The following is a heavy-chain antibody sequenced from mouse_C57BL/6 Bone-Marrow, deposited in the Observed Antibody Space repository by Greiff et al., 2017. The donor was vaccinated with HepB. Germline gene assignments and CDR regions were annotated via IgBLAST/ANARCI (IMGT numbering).Heavy chain of an antibody. J-gene: IGHJ2*01. CDR3: ARQRLGCSSYDY. D-gene: IGHD1-1*01. CDR2: IYPGGGYT. CDR1: GYTFTNYW. V-gene: IGHV1-63*01. Sequence: QVQLQQSGAELVRPGTSVKMSCKASGYTFTNYWIGWAKQRPGHGLEWIGDIYPGGGYTNYNEKFKGKATLTADKSSSTAYMQFSSLTSEDSAFYYCARQRLGCSSYDYWGQGTTLTVSS.